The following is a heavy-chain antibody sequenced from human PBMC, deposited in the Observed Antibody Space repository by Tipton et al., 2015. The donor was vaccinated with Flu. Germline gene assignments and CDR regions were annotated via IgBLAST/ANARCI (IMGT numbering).Heavy chain of an antibody. CDR1: GDSISSSNYY. V-gene: IGHV4-61*02. J-gene: IGHJ5*02. CDR2: VYTSGNS. CDR3: ARDYGDLNWFDP. Sequence: TLSLTCTVSGDSISSSNYYWSWIRQPAGKRLEWIGRVYTSGNSKYNPSLKSRVTISLDASKKQFSLKLTSVTAADTAVYYCARDYGDLNWFDPWGQGTPVTVSS. D-gene: IGHD3-10*01.